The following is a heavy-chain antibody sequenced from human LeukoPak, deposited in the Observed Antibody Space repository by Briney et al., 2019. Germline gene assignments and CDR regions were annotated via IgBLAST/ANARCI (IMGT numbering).Heavy chain of an antibody. CDR2: IYYSGST. Sequence: SETLSLTCTVSGGSISSSSYYWGWIRQPPGKGLEWIGSIYYSGSTYYNPSLKSRVTISVDTSKNQFSLKLSSVTAADTAVYYCARQGSSSSGLGYGMDVWGQGTTVTVSS. V-gene: IGHV4-39*01. J-gene: IGHJ6*02. CDR3: ARQGSSSSGLGYGMDV. CDR1: GGSISSSSYY. D-gene: IGHD6-6*01.